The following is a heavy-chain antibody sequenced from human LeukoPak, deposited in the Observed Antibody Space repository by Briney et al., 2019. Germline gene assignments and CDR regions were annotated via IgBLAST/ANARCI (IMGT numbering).Heavy chain of an antibody. CDR3: AREGGYSGYDSFDY. CDR2: IWYDGSNK. V-gene: IGHV3-33*01. Sequence: GRSLRLSRAASGFTFSSYGMHWVRQAPGKGLEWVAVIWYDGSNKYCADSVKGRFTISRDNSKNTLYLQMNSLRAEDTAVYYCAREGGYSGYDSFDYWGQGTLVTVSS. J-gene: IGHJ4*02. CDR1: GFTFSSYG. D-gene: IGHD5-12*01.